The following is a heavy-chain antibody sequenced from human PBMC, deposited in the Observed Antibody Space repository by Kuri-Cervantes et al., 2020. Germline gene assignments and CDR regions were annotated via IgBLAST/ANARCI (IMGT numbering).Heavy chain of an antibody. CDR1: GYTFTGYY. V-gene: IGHV1-2*02. Sequence: ASVKVSCKASGYTFTGYYMHWVRQAPGQGLEGMGWINPNSGGTNYAQKFQGRVTMTRDTSISTAYMELSRLRSDDTAVYYCAREAGKRGYSSTWYYFQHWGQGTLVTVSS. D-gene: IGHD6-13*01. J-gene: IGHJ1*01. CDR3: AREAGKRGYSSTWYYFQH. CDR2: INPNSGGT.